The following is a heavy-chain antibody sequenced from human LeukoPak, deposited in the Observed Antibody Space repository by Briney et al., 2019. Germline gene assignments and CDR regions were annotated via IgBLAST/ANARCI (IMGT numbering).Heavy chain of an antibody. D-gene: IGHD3-3*01. Sequence: PSETLSLTCTVSGGSLSSSSYYWGRIRQPPRTGLEWIGSIYYSGSTYYNPSLKSRVTISVDTSKNQFSLKLSSVTAADTAVYYCASRPVLRFLEWLLPFDYWGQGTLVTVSS. J-gene: IGHJ4*02. V-gene: IGHV4-39*01. CDR1: GGSLSSSSYY. CDR3: ASRPVLRFLEWLLPFDY. CDR2: IYYSGST.